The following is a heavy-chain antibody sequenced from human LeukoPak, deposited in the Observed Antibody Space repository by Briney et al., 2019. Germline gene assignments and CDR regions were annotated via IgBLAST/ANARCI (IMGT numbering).Heavy chain of an antibody. CDR2: ISAYNGNT. V-gene: IGHV1-18*01. Sequence: ASVKVSCKASGYTFTSYGISWVRQAPGQGLEWMGWISAYNGNTNYAQKFQGRVTTTRNTSISTAYMELSSLRSEDTAVYYCARGSSWYFDYWGQGTLVTVSS. CDR1: GYTFTSYG. J-gene: IGHJ4*02. D-gene: IGHD6-13*01. CDR3: ARGSSWYFDY.